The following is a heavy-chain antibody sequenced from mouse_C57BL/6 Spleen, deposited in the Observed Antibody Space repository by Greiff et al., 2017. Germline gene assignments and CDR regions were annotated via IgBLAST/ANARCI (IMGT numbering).Heavy chain of an antibody. Sequence: QVQLQQSGAELVKPGASVKLSCKASGYTFTSYWMQWVKQRPGQGLEWIGEIDPSDSYTNYNQKFKGKATLTVDTSSSTAYMQLSSLTSEYSAVYSGARSGLLRRSHYFDYWGQGTTLTVSS. J-gene: IGHJ2*01. CDR2: IDPSDSYT. V-gene: IGHV1-50*01. CDR3: ARSGLLRRSHYFDY. CDR1: GYTFTSYW. D-gene: IGHD1-1*01.